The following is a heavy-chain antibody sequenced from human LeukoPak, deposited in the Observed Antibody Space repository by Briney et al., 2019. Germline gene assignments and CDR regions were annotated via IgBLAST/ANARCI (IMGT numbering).Heavy chain of an antibody. D-gene: IGHD4-17*01. Sequence: GGSLRLSCAASGFTFSSYSMNWVRQAPGKGLEWVSSISSSSSYIYYADSVKGRFTISRDNAKNSLYLQMNSLRAEDTAVYYCARAQAPTVRLYYFDYWGQGTLVTVSS. V-gene: IGHV3-21*01. CDR3: ARAQAPTVRLYYFDY. CDR2: ISSSSSYI. CDR1: GFTFSSYS. J-gene: IGHJ4*02.